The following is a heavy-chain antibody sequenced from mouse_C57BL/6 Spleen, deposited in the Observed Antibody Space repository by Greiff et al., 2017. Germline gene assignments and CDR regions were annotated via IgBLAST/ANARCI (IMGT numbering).Heavy chain of an antibody. J-gene: IGHJ4*01. CDR1: GFSLTSYG. V-gene: IGHV2-3*01. Sequence: VQGVESGPGLVAPSQSLSITCTVSGFSLTSYGVSWVRQPPGKGLEWLGVRWGDGSTNYHSALISRLSISKDNSKSQVCLKLNSLQTDDTATYYCSKPGYYDYDEENYAMDYWGQGTSVTVSS. CDR2: RWGDGST. D-gene: IGHD2-4*01. CDR3: SKPGYYDYDEENYAMDY.